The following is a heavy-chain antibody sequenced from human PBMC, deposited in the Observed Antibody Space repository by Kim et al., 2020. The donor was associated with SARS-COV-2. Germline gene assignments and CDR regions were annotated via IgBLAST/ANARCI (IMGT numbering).Heavy chain of an antibody. CDR2: GHHSGST. V-gene: IGHV4-34*01. CDR1: GDSFSGYY. J-gene: IGHJ4*02. CDR3: ARGVSNSSAWELDY. D-gene: IGHD3-22*01. Sequence: SETLSLTCAVYGDSFSGYYWTWIRQPPGKGLEWIGEGHHSGSTTYNLSLKSRVTITTERSKNQFSLRLTSLTAADTGSYFCARGVSNSSAWELDYLGRG.